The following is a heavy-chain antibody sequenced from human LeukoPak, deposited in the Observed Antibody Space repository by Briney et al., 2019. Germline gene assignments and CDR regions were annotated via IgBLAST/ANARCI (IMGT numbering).Heavy chain of an antibody. V-gene: IGHV3-23*01. J-gene: IGHJ4*02. CDR3: AKDLSSIAAAGTPLDY. CDR1: GFTFSSYA. CDR2: ISGSGGST. Sequence: GGSLRLSCAASGFTFSSYAMSWVLQAPGKGLKWVSAISGSGGSTYYADSVKGRFTISRDNSKNTLYLQMNSLRAEDTAVYYCAKDLSSIAAAGTPLDYWGQGTLVTVSS. D-gene: IGHD6-13*01.